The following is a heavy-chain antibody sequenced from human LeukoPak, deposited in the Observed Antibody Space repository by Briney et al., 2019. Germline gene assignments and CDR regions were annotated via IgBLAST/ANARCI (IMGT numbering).Heavy chain of an antibody. CDR1: GFTFSSYA. J-gene: IGHJ4*02. D-gene: IGHD1-26*01. V-gene: IGHV3-30*04. Sequence: GGSLRLSCADSGFTFSSYAMHWVRQAPGKGLEWVAVISYDGSNKYYADSVKGRFTISRDNSKNTLYLQMNSLRAEDTAVYYCARDGSGSYPYTFDYWGQGTQVTVSS. CDR3: ARDGSGSYPYTFDY. CDR2: ISYDGSNK.